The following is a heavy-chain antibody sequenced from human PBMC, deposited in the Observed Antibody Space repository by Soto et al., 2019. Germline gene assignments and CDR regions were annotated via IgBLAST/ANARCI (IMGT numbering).Heavy chain of an antibody. CDR2: ISSSSSTI. J-gene: IGHJ4*02. CDR3: ARGAYYYDSSGLSY. D-gene: IGHD3-22*01. V-gene: IGHV3-48*01. CDR1: GFTFSSYS. Sequence: EVQLVESGGGLVQPGGSLRLSCAASGFTFSSYSMNWVRQAPGKGLEWVSYISSSSSTIYYADSVKGRFTISRDNAKKSLYRQMNSLRAEDTAVYYCARGAYYYDSSGLSYWGQGTLVTVSS.